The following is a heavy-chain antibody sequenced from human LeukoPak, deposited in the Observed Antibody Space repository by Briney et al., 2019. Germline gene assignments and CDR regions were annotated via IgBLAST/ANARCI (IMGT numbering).Heavy chain of an antibody. J-gene: IGHJ4*02. CDR2: IYHSGTT. D-gene: IGHD3-22*01. Sequence: PSETLSLTCTVSDYSISSGYYWGWIRQPPGRGLEWIGNIYHSGTTYYNPSLKSRVTISVDTSKNQFSLNLSSVTAADTAVYYCAGPSYYFDSSGLADYWGLGTLVTVSS. V-gene: IGHV4-38-2*02. CDR3: AGPSYYFDSSGLADY. CDR1: DYSISSGYY.